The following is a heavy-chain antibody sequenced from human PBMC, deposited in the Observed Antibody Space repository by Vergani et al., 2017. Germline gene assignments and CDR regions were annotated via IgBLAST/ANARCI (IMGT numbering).Heavy chain of an antibody. CDR2: IYHSGST. J-gene: IGHJ5*02. D-gene: IGHD1-26*01. V-gene: IGHV4-38-2*02. CDR1: GGSISSGYY. CDR3: ARWSGSYWSGFDP. Sequence: QVQLQESGPGLVKPSQTLSLTCTVSGGSISSGYYWGWIRQPPGKGLEWIGSIYHSGSTYYNPSLKSRVTISVDTSKNQFSLKLSSVTAADTAVYYCARWSGSYWSGFDPWGQGTLVTVSS.